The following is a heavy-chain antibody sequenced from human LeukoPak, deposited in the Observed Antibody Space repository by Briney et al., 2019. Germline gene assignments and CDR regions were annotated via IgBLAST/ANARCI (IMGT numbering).Heavy chain of an antibody. D-gene: IGHD3-9*01. CDR2: ISSSSSYI. V-gene: IGHV3-21*01. Sequence: GGSLRLSCAASGFTFSSYSMNWVRQAPGKGLEWVSSISSSSSYIYYADSVKGRFTISRDNAKNSLYLQMNSLRAEDTAVYYCASGITIFPFDYWAREPWSPSPQ. CDR3: ASGITIFPFDY. J-gene: IGHJ4*02. CDR1: GFTFSSYS.